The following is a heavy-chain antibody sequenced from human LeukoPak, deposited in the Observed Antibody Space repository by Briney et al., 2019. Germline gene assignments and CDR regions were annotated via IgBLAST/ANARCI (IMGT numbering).Heavy chain of an antibody. CDR1: GYTFTSYD. CDR3: ARGIYDFWSGLNHFDP. D-gene: IGHD3-3*01. CDR2: MNPNSGNT. Sequence: ASVKVSCKASGYTFTSYDINWVRQATGQGLEWMGWMNPNSGNTGYAQKFQGRVTMTRNTSISTAYMELSSLRSEDTAVYYCARGIYDFWSGLNHFDPWGQGTLVTVSS. V-gene: IGHV1-8*01. J-gene: IGHJ5*02.